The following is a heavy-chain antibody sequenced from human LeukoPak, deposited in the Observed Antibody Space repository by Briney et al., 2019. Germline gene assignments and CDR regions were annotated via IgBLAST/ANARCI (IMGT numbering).Heavy chain of an antibody. Sequence: PGGSLRLSCATSGFTFTTFWMHWVRQAPGKGLVWVSRINHDGSSTNYADSVKGRFTISRDNAKNTVYLQMNSLRAEDTAVYYCAKASKREVLYIRSKYYFDYWGQGTLVTVSS. D-gene: IGHD1-26*01. CDR2: INHDGSST. CDR3: AKASKREVLYIRSKYYFDY. J-gene: IGHJ4*02. V-gene: IGHV3-74*01. CDR1: GFTFTTFW.